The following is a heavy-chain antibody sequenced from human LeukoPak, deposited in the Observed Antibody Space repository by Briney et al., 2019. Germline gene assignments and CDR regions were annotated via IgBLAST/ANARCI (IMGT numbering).Heavy chain of an antibody. CDR1: GFSFSDHY. Sequence: TGGSLRLSCAFSGFSFSDHYMDWVRQAPGKGLEWVARIRNEANRYTTDYAASVKGRFTISRVESDNSLHLQMKSLTTEDTAVYYCAKAPERSGSKEGFDLWSQGTLVTVSS. CDR3: AKAPERSGSKEGFDL. D-gene: IGHD3-3*01. CDR2: IRNEANRYTT. J-gene: IGHJ5*02. V-gene: IGHV3-72*01.